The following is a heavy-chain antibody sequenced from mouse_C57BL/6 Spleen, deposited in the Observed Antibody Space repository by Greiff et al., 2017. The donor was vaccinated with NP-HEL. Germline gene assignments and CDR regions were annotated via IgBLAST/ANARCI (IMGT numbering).Heavy chain of an antibody. D-gene: IGHD1-1*01. J-gene: IGHJ4*01. Sequence: VQLQQPGAELVKPGASVKLSCKASGYTFTSYWMHWVKQRPGQGLEWIGMIHPNSGSNNYTEKFKSKATLTVDKSSSTAYMQLSSLTSEDSAVYYCARGPGSSYDYAMDYWGKVTSVTVSS. CDR2: IHPNSGSN. CDR3: ARGPGSSYDYAMDY. V-gene: IGHV1-64*01. CDR1: GYTFTSYW.